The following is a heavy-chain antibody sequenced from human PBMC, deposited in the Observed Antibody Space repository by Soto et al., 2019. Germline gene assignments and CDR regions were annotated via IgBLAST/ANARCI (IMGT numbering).Heavy chain of an antibody. D-gene: IGHD2-2*02. CDR1: GYSISSGYY. CDR2: IYHSGST. J-gene: IGHJ5*01. Sequence: ETLSLTCAVSGYSISSGYYCGWIRQPPGKGLEWIGSIYHSGSTYYNPSLKSRVTISVDTSKNQFSVKLSSVTAEDTAVYYCAREGVVVVPAAIYWFDPWGQGITVTVSS. CDR3: AREGVVVVPAAIYWFDP. V-gene: IGHV4-38-2*02.